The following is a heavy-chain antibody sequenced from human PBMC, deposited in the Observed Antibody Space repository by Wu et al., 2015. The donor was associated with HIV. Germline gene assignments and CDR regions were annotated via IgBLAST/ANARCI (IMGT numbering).Heavy chain of an antibody. Sequence: QVQLVQSGAEVKKPGASVKVSCKASGNTFTGYYMNWVRQAPGQGLEWMGWINPISGGTNYAQQFQGRVTMTRDTSINTAYMELSSLRSDDTAVYYCAITVFDYYYYMDVWGKRGHGHRLL. CDR1: GNTFTGYY. CDR2: INPISGGT. CDR3: AITVFDYYYYMDV. J-gene: IGHJ6*03. V-gene: IGHV1-2*02. D-gene: IGHD3-9*01.